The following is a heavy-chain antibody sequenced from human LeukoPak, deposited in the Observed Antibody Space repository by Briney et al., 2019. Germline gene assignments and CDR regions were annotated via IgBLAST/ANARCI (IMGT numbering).Heavy chain of an antibody. CDR1: GGSFSGYY. V-gene: IGHV4-34*01. Sequence: PSETLSLTCAVYGGSFSGYYWSWIRQPPGKGLEWIGEINHSGSTNYNPSLKSRVTISVDTSKNQFSLKLSSVTAADTAVYYCARDPGYGGNSADYWGQGTLVTVSS. J-gene: IGHJ4*02. CDR3: ARDPGYGGNSADY. D-gene: IGHD4-23*01. CDR2: INHSGST.